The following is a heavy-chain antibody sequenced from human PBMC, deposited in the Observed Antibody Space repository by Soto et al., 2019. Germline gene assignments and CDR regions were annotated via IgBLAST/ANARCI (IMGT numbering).Heavy chain of an antibody. D-gene: IGHD4-17*01. V-gene: IGHV4-34*01. CDR3: ARKTGPTTVTRGGYYFDY. CDR2: INHSGST. J-gene: IGHJ4*02. Sequence: SETLSLTCAVYGGSFSGYYWSWIRQPPGKGLEWIGEINHSGSTNYNPSLKSRVTISVDTSKNQFSLKLSSVTAADTAVYYCARKTGPTTVTRGGYYFDYWGQGTLVTVSS. CDR1: GGSFSGYY.